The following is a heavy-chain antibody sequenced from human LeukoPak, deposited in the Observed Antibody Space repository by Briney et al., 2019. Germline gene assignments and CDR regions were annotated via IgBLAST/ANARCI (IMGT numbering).Heavy chain of an antibody. CDR3: ARASYCSGGSCYAGSWFDP. D-gene: IGHD2-15*01. Sequence: GESLQISCRGSGYSFTSYWIGWVRQMPGKGLEWMGIIYPGDSDTRYSPSFQGQVTISADKSISTAYLQWSSLKASDTAMYYCARASYCSGGSCYAGSWFDPWGQGTLVTVSS. V-gene: IGHV5-51*01. CDR1: GYSFTSYW. CDR2: IYPGDSDT. J-gene: IGHJ5*02.